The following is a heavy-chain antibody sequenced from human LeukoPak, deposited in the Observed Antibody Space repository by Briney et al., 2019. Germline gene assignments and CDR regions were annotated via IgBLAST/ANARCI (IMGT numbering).Heavy chain of an antibody. CDR3: AREESIGRYQFLHDY. J-gene: IGHJ4*02. CDR2: ISAYNGNT. D-gene: IGHD1-26*01. Sequence: ASVKVSCKASGYTFNSNGISWVRQAPGQGLEWMGWISAYNGNTNYAQKLQGRVTMTTDTSTSTAYMELRSLTSDDTAVYYCAREESIGRYQFLHDYWGQGTLVTVSS. CDR1: GYTFNSNG. V-gene: IGHV1-18*01.